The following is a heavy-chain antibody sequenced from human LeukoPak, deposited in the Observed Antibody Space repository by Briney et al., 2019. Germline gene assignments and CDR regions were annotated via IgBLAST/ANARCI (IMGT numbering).Heavy chain of an antibody. D-gene: IGHD2-15*01. J-gene: IGHJ6*02. CDR1: GYTFTSYG. CDR2: ISAYNGNT. CDR3: ARDRNIVVVVAVTLYYGMDV. Sequence: ASVTVSCKASGYTFTSYGISWVRQAPGQGLEWMGWISAYNGNTNYAQKLQGRVTMTTDTSTSTAYMELRSLRSDDTAVYYCARDRNIVVVVAVTLYYGMDVWGQGTTVTVSS. V-gene: IGHV1-18*01.